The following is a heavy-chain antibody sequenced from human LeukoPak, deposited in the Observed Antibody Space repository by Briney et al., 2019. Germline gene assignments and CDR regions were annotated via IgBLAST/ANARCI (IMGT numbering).Heavy chain of an antibody. CDR3: APPPYYYEANGYSVA. D-gene: IGHD3-22*01. J-gene: IGHJ5*02. CDR1: GGSISSYY. CDR2: IYTSGSN. V-gene: IGHV4-4*07. Sequence: PSETLSLTCTVSGGSISSYYWSWIRQPAGKGLEWIGRIYTSGSNNYNPSLTSRVTISVDPSKNQFSLNLSSVTAADTAVYYCAPPPYYYEANGYSVAWGQGTLVTVSS.